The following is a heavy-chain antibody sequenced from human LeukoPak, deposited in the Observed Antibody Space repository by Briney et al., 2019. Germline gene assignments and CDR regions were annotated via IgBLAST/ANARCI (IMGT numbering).Heavy chain of an antibody. V-gene: IGHV1-18*01. CDR1: GYTFTSYG. Sequence: ASVKVSCKASGYTFTSYGISWVRQAPGQGLEWMGWISAYNGNTNYAQKLQGRVTMTTDTSTSTAYMELRSLRSDDTAVYYCARDVKTVTTIYFDYWGQGTLVTVSS. CDR2: ISAYNGNT. D-gene: IGHD4-11*01. J-gene: IGHJ4*02. CDR3: ARDVKTVTTIYFDY.